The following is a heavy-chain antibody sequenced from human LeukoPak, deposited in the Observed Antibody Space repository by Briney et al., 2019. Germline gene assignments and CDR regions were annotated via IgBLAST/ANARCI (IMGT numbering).Heavy chain of an antibody. J-gene: IGHJ3*02. CDR2: ISYDESNK. CDR1: GFTFSSYG. D-gene: IGHD5-24*01. V-gene: IGHV3-30*18. CDR3: AKTPTSAFDI. Sequence: GGSLRLSCAASGFTFSSYGMHWGPQAPGTGLEWVAVISYDESNKYYADSVKGRFTISRDNSKNTLYLQMNSLRAEDTAVYYCAKTPTSAFDIWGQGTMVTVSS.